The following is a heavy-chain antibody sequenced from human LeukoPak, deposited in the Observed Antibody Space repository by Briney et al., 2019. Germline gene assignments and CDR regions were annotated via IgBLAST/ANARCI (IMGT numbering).Heavy chain of an antibody. D-gene: IGHD6-13*01. CDR1: GFTFSSYA. J-gene: IGHJ4*02. CDR2: ISGSGGST. Sequence: PGGSLRLSCAASGFTFSSYAMSWVRQAPGKGLEWVSAISGSGGSTYYADSVKGRFTISRDNSKNTLYLQMNSLRAEDTAVYYCAKLGGGIAAAGNPFFDYWGQGTLVTVSS. CDR3: AKLGGGIAAAGNPFFDY. V-gene: IGHV3-23*01.